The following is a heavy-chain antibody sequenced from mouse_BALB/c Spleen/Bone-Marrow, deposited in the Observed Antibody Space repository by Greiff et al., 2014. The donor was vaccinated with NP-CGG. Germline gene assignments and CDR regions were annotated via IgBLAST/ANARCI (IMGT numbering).Heavy chain of an antibody. CDR3: ARNKNDYDGTLAY. V-gene: IGHV2-4-1*01. D-gene: IGHD2-4*01. CDR1: GFSLTSYG. Sequence: VQLQQSGPGLVQPSQSLSITCTVSGFSLTSYGVPWVRQSPGKGLAWLGVIWSGGSTDYNAAFISRLSISKDNSRSQVFFKMNSLQADDTAIYYCARNKNDYDGTLAYWGQGTLVTVSA. CDR2: IWSGGST. J-gene: IGHJ3*01.